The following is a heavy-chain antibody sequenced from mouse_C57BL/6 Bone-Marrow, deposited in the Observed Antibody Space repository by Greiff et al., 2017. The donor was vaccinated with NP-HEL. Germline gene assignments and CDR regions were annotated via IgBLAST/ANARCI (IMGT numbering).Heavy chain of an antibody. Sequence: EVKLMESGGDLVKPGGSLKLSCAASGFTFSSYGMSWVRQTPDKRLEWVATISSGGSYTYYPDSVKGRFTISRDNAKNTLYLQMSSLNSEDTAMYYCARLGYYSNWDAMDYWGQGTSVTVSS. CDR2: ISSGGSYT. CDR1: GFTFSSYG. V-gene: IGHV5-6*01. D-gene: IGHD2-5*01. J-gene: IGHJ4*01. CDR3: ARLGYYSNWDAMDY.